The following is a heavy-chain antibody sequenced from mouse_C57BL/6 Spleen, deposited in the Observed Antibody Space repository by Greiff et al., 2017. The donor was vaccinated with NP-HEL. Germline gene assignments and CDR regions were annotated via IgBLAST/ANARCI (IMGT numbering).Heavy chain of an antibody. J-gene: IGHJ3*01. D-gene: IGHD2-4*01. CDR1: GYTFTSYC. Sequence: VQLQQPGAELVRPGSSVKLSCKASGYTFTSYCMHWVKQRPIQGLEWIGNIEPSDSETHYNQKFKDKATLTVDKSSSTAYMQLSSLTSEDSAVYYCASAGDYDDGAWFAYWGQGTLVTVSA. CDR3: ASAGDYDDGAWFAY. CDR2: IEPSDSET. V-gene: IGHV1-52*01.